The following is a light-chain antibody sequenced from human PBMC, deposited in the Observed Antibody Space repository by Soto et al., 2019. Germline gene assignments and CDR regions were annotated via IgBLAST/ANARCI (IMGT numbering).Light chain of an antibody. Sequence: DIQMTQSPSTLSASVGDRGTITCRASQSISSWLAWYQQKPGKAPKLLIYDAPSLESGVPSRFSGSGSGTEFTLPISSLQPDDFATYYCQQYNSYPLTFGGGTKVEIK. J-gene: IGKJ4*01. CDR1: QSISSW. CDR3: QQYNSYPLT. CDR2: DAP. V-gene: IGKV1-5*01.